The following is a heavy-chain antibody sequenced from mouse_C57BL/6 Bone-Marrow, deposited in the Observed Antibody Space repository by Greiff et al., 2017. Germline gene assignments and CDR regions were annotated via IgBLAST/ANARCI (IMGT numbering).Heavy chain of an antibody. CDR1: GYAFTNYL. Sequence: VQLQQSGAELVRPGTSVKVSCKASGYAFTNYLIEWVKQRPGQGLEWIGVINPGSGGTNYNEKFKGKATLTADKSSSTAYMQLSSLTSEDSAVYFCARKLLFYYAMDYWGQGTSVTVSS. CDR3: ARKLLFYYAMDY. J-gene: IGHJ4*01. V-gene: IGHV1-54*01. CDR2: INPGSGGT. D-gene: IGHD6-1*01.